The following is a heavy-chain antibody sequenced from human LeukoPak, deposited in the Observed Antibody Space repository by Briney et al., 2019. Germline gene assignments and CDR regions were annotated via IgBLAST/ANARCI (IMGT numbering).Heavy chain of an antibody. CDR1: GFTFSSYA. CDR2: ISGSGGST. D-gene: IGHD3-22*01. CDR3: AKDFHSSGYYFEFWTFDY. Sequence: GGSLRLSCAASGFTFSSYAMSWVRKAPGKGLEGVSAISGSGGSTYYADSVKGRFTISRDNSKNTLYLQMNGLRAEDTAVYYCAKDFHSSGYYFEFWTFDYWGQGTLVTVSS. V-gene: IGHV3-23*01. J-gene: IGHJ4*02.